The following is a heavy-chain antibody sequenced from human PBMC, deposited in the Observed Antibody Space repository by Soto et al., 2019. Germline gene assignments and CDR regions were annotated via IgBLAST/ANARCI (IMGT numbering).Heavy chain of an antibody. CDR2: INPTSGHI. J-gene: IGHJ6*02. D-gene: IGHD2-2*02. CDR1: GFIFSHYY. V-gene: IGHV3-11*06. CDR3: AREYTAWPLAYGLDV. Sequence: GGSLRLSCAASGFIFSHYYMGWIRQAPVKVLEWVSYINPTSGHINYADSVKVRFTISRDNAKNSVSLQMNSLRAEDTAVYYCAREYTAWPLAYGLDVWGQGTTVTVSS.